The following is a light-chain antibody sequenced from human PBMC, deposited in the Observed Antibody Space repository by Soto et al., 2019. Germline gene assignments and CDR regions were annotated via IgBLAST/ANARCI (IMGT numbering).Light chain of an antibody. CDR3: QQCNSLPQCT. Sequence: EIVLTQSPATLSLSPGERATLSCRASQSVGTFVAWYQQKPGQAPRLLIYDASNRADGIPARFSGSGSGTDFTLTISRLEPEDFAVYYCQQCNSLPQCTFGPGTKVDI. J-gene: IGKJ1*01. CDR1: QSVGTF. V-gene: IGKV3-11*01. CDR2: DAS.